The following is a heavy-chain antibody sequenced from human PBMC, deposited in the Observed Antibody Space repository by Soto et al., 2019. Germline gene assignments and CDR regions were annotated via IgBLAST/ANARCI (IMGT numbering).Heavy chain of an antibody. CDR3: ARDKIPGLFDY. V-gene: IGHV4-30-2*01. CDR1: GGSISSGGYS. J-gene: IGHJ4*02. CDR2: INHSGST. Sequence: PSETLSLTCAVSGGSISSGGYSWSWIRQPPGKGLEWIGEINHSGSTNYNPSLKSRVTISVDTSKNQFSLKLTSVTAADTAVYYCARDKIPGLFDYWGQGTLVTVSS. D-gene: IGHD2-21*01.